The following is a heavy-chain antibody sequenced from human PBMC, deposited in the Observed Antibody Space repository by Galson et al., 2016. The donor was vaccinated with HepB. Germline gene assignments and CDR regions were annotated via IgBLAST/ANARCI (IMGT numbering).Heavy chain of an antibody. CDR3: ARVLSSGWKRVNYYGLDV. V-gene: IGHV3-7*01. CDR2: IKQDGSEK. CDR1: GFNFLNYW. D-gene: IGHD6-19*01. Sequence: SLRLSCAASGFNFLNYWMSWVRQAPGKGLEWVANIKQDGSEKNYVDSVKGRFTISRDNAEDSLYLQMNSLRAEDTAVYYCARVLSSGWKRVNYYGLDVWGQGTAVSVSS. J-gene: IGHJ6*02.